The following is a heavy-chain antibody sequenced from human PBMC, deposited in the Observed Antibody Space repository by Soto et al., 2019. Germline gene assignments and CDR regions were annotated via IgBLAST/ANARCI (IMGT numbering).Heavy chain of an antibody. J-gene: IGHJ4*02. Sequence: PGGSLRLSCAASGFTFSIYWMSWVRQAPGKGLEWVANIKQDGSEKYYVDSVKGRFTISRDNVKNSLYLQMNSLRAEDTAVYYCARNSIFASRYNNSWGQGTLVTISS. D-gene: IGHD1-20*01. CDR2: IKQDGSEK. V-gene: IGHV3-7*05. CDR1: GFTFSIYW. CDR3: ARNSIFASRYNNS.